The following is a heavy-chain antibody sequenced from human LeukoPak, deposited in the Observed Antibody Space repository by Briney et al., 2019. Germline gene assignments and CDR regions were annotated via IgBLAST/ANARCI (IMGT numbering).Heavy chain of an antibody. J-gene: IGHJ4*02. Sequence: GRSLRLACAASGFAFNNDAMTWVRQAPGKGLEWVANIKDNGGQRHYADSVKGRFTISRDNSKHTLFLQMDSLRAEDTAVYYCAKTQWKVGATDYFDYWGQGILVTVSS. CDR2: IKDNGGQR. CDR3: AKTQWKVGATDYFDY. V-gene: IGHV3-23*01. D-gene: IGHD1-26*01. CDR1: GFAFNNDA.